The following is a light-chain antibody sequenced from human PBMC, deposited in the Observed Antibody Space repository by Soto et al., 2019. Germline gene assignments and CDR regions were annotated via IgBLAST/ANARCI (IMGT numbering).Light chain of an antibody. CDR3: CSYAGSRTSLYV. Sequence: QSVLTQPASVSGSPGQSITISCTGTSSDVGSYNLVSWYQQHPGKAPKLMIYEGSKRPSGVSNRFSGSKSGNTASLTISGLQFEDGADYYCCSYAGSRTSLYVFGTGTKVTVL. J-gene: IGLJ1*01. CDR2: EGS. V-gene: IGLV2-23*01. CDR1: SSDVGSYNL.